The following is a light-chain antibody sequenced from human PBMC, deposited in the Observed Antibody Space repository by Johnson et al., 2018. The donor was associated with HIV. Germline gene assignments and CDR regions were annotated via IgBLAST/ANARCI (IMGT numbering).Light chain of an antibody. J-gene: IGLJ1*01. Sequence: QSALTQPPSVSAAPGQDVIISCSGSTSNVGNNFVSWYQQFPGGAPKLLIYENNKRPSGIADRFSGSKSGTSAILDITGLQTGDEADYYCGVWDNSLSASYVFGTGTKVSVL. V-gene: IGLV1-51*01. CDR1: TSNVGNNF. CDR3: GVWDNSLSASYV. CDR2: ENN.